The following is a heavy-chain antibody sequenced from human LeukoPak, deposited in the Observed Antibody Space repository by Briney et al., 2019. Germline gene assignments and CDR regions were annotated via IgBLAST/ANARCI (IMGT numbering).Heavy chain of an antibody. Sequence: GGSLRLSCAASGFTFSSYGMHWVRQAPGKGLEWVAVIWYDGSNKYYADSVKGRFTISRDNSKNTLYLQMNSLRAEDTAVYYCASTSGWSEPIDYWGQGTLVTVSS. V-gene: IGHV3-33*01. CDR3: ASTSGWSEPIDY. J-gene: IGHJ4*02. D-gene: IGHD6-19*01. CDR2: IWYDGSNK. CDR1: GFTFSSYG.